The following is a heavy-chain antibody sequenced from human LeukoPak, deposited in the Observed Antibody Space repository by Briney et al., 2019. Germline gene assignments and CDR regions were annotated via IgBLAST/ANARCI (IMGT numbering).Heavy chain of an antibody. Sequence: ASVQVSCKTSGYTFPSYDINWVRQATGQGLEWMGWMNPNSGNTGYTQKFQGRVTISRNTSITTAYMELSSLRSEDTGVYYCARGPKWTGSYYYFDYWGQGTLVTFS. J-gene: IGHJ4*02. CDR3: ARGPKWTGSYYYFDY. CDR1: GYTFPSYD. CDR2: MNPNSGNT. D-gene: IGHD1-26*01. V-gene: IGHV1-8*01.